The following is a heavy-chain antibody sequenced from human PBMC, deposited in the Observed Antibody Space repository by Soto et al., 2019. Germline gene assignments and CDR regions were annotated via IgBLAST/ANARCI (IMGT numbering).Heavy chain of an antibody. Sequence: QVQLVQSGAGVKKPGASVKVSCNASGYAFTRYDINWVRQATGQGLEWMGWMHPNTGNTGYAQKFQNRVTMTRNTSISAADMELRCLRSEDTAVYYCPREITGQLTQWGPGTVATVSS. CDR2: MHPNTGNT. V-gene: IGHV1-8*01. CDR3: PREITGQLTQ. CDR1: GYAFTRYD. D-gene: IGHD3-9*01. J-gene: IGHJ4*02.